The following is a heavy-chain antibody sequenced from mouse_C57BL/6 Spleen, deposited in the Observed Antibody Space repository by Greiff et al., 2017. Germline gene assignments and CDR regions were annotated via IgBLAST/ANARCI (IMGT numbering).Heavy chain of an antibody. CDR3: AEVEDDYGFDY. J-gene: IGHJ2*02. Sequence: EVQREESEGGLVLPGSSMKLSCTASGFTFSDYYMAWVRQVPEKGLEWVANINYDGSSTYYLDSLKSRFIFSRDNAKTMLYLQRSSLQSEDTATYYCAEVEDDYGFDYWGQGTSLTVAS. CDR2: INYDGSST. CDR1: GFTFSDYY. D-gene: IGHD2-4*01. V-gene: IGHV5-16*01.